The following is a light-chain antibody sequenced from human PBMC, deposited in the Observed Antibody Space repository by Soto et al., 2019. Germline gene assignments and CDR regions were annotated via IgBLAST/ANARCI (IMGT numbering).Light chain of an antibody. J-gene: IGLJ1*01. CDR3: SSYTSSSTRV. Sequence: QSVLTQPASVSGSPGQSITISCTGTSSDVGGYNYVSWYQQHPGKAPKFMIYEVSNRPSGVSNRFSGSKSGHTASLTISGLQAEDEADYYCSSYTSSSTRVFGTGTKVNVL. CDR2: EVS. V-gene: IGLV2-14*01. CDR1: SSDVGGYNY.